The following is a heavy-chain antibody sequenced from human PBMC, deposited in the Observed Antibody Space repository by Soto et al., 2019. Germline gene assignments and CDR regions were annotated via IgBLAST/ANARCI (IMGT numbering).Heavy chain of an antibody. D-gene: IGHD3-9*01. J-gene: IGHJ3*02. CDR2: ISGSGGST. V-gene: IGHV3-23*01. Sequence: EVQLLESGGGLVQPGGSLRLSCAASGFTFSSYAMSWVRQAPGKGLEWVSAISGSGGSTYYADSVKGRFTISRDNSKNTLYLQMNSLRAEDTAVYYCAKDRRLYDILTGYWAWRDAFDIWGQGTMVTVSS. CDR1: GFTFSSYA. CDR3: AKDRRLYDILTGYWAWRDAFDI.